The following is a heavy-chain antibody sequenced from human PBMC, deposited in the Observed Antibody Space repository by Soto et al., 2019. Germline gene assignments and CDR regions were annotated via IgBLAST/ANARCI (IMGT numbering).Heavy chain of an antibody. CDR3: ARGCISTSCYVNPRGYYGRYV. Sequence: QVQLVQSGAEVKKPGASVKVSCKASGYTFTSYDINWVRQATGQGNEWMGWMNPNSGNTGYAQKFQGRVTMTRNTAISTAYMELSSLRSEDTAVYYCARGCISTSCYVNPRGYYGRYVRCQGTTVTVSS. CDR1: GYTFTSYD. J-gene: IGHJ6*02. V-gene: IGHV1-8*01. CDR2: MNPNSGNT. D-gene: IGHD2-2*01.